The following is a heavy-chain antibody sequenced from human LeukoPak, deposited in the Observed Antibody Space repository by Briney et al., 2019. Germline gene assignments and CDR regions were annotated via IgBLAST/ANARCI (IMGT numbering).Heavy chain of an antibody. Sequence: ASVTVSFTASGGTFSIYAISWVRQAPGQGLEWMGGIIPIFGTANYAQKFQGRVTITADESTSTAYMELSSLRSEDTAVYYCARSPLRQRGPGGYDYWGQGTLVTVSS. D-gene: IGHD4-17*01. CDR1: GGTFSIYA. V-gene: IGHV1-69*13. J-gene: IGHJ4*02. CDR2: IIPIFGTA. CDR3: ARSPLRQRGPGGYDY.